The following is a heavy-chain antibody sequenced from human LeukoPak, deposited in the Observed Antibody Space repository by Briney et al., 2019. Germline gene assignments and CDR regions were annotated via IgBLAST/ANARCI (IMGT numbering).Heavy chain of an antibody. D-gene: IGHD3-10*01. CDR2: IYYSGST. V-gene: IGHV4-59*08. CDR1: GGSISSYY. J-gene: IGHJ4*02. Sequence: PSETLSLTCTVSGGSISSYYWSWIRQPPGKGLEWIGYIYYSGSTNYNPSLKSRVTISVDTSKNQFSLKLSSVTAADTAVYYCARQPYYYGSGRYFDYWGQGTLVTVSS. CDR3: ARQPYYYGSGRYFDY.